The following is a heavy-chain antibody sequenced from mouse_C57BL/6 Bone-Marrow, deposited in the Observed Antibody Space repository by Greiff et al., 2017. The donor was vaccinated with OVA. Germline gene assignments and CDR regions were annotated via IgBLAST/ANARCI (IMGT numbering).Heavy chain of an antibody. CDR2: IDPANGNT. CDR1: GFNTKNTY. J-gene: IGHJ3*01. Sequence: EVKLQESVAELVRPGASVKLSCTASGFNTKNTYMHWVKQRPEQGLEWIGRIDPANGNTKYAPKFQGKATITADTSSNTAYLQLSSLTSEDTAIYYCAREGIYDGYWGFAYWGQGTLVTVSA. CDR3: AREGIYDGYWGFAY. D-gene: IGHD2-3*01. V-gene: IGHV14-3*01.